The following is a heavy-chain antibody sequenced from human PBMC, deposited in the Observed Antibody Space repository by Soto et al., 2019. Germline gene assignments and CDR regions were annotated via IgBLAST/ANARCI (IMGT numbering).Heavy chain of an antibody. CDR1: GFTFNSYA. J-gene: IGHJ4*02. Sequence: QVQLVESGGGVVQPGRSLRLSCAASGFTFNSYAMHWVRQAPGKGLEWVAVISYDGSNKYYADSVKGRFTISRDNSKNTLYLQMNSLRAEDTAVYYCARDPFYGGLDYWGQGTLVTVSS. CDR2: ISYDGSNK. D-gene: IGHD4-17*01. V-gene: IGHV3-30-3*01. CDR3: ARDPFYGGLDY.